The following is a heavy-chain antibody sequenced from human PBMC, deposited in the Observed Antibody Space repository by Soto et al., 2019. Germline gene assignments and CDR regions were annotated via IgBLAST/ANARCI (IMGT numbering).Heavy chain of an antibody. CDR1: GFTFSDYY. J-gene: IGHJ4*02. CDR3: ARDLGYYDSSGYFDY. D-gene: IGHD3-22*01. Sequence: GGSLRLSCAASGFTFSDYYMSWIRRAPGKGLEWVSYISSSDTSIIYYADSVKGRFTISRDNAKNSLYLQMSSLRAEDKAVYYCARDLGYYDSSGYFDYWGQGTLVTVSS. CDR2: ISSSDTSII. V-gene: IGHV3-11*01.